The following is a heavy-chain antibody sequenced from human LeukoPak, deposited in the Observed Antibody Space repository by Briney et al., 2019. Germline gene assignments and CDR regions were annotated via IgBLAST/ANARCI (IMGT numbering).Heavy chain of an antibody. D-gene: IGHD3-16*01. J-gene: IGHJ6*03. V-gene: IGHV1-2*02. CDR2: INPDSGGT. CDR3: ARGPGGVMDYMDV. Sequence: ASVKVSCKASGYTFTGYYMNWVRQAPGQGLEWMGWINPDSGGTFYEQKFQGRVTMTTDTSISTAYMELNRLKSDDTAVYYCARGPGGVMDYMDVWGKGTTVTVSS. CDR1: GYTFTGYY.